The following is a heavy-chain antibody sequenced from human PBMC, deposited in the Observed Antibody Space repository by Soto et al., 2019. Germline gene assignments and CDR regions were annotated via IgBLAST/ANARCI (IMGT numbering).Heavy chain of an antibody. Sequence: SXETLSLTCTVSGGSMSSGGYYWSWIRQHPGKGLEWIGYIYYSGSTYYNPSLKSRVTISVDTSKNQFSLKLSSVTATDTAVYYCARDLRVAAAGISGWFDTWGQGTLVTVS. V-gene: IGHV4-31*03. CDR1: GGSMSSGGYY. D-gene: IGHD6-13*01. CDR2: IYYSGST. J-gene: IGHJ5*02. CDR3: ARDLRVAAAGISGWFDT.